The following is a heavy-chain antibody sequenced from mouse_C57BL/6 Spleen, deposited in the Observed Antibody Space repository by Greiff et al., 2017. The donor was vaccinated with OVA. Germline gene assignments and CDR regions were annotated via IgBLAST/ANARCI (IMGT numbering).Heavy chain of an antibody. CDR1: GFSLTSYG. V-gene: IGHV2-2*01. J-gene: IGHJ2*01. Sequence: QVQLKQSGPGLVQPSQSLSITCTVSGFSLTSYGVHWVRQSPGKGLEWLGVLWSGGSTDYNAAFISRLSFSKDNSTSQVFFKMNSLQADATAISFCARSSSGYVDDWGKGTTLTVAS. CDR2: LWSGGST. CDR3: ARSSSGYVDD. D-gene: IGHD3-2*02.